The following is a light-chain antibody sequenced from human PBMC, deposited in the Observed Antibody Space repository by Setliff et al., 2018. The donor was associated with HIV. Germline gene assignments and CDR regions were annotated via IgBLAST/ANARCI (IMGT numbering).Light chain of an antibody. V-gene: IGLV1-40*01. CDR1: SSNIGAGYD. Sequence: PGQRVTISCTGSSSNIGAGYDVHWYQQLPGTAPKVLIYGNTNRPSGVPDRFSVSTSGTSASLAITGLQAEDEADYYCQSYDSSLSGYVFGTGTKVTVL. J-gene: IGLJ1*01. CDR2: GNT. CDR3: QSYDSSLSGYV.